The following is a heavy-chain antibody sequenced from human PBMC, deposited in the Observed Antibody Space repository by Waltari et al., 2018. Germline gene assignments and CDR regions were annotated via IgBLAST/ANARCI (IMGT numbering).Heavy chain of an antibody. V-gene: IGHV4-4*09. D-gene: IGHD3-22*01. J-gene: IGHJ4*02. CDR3: ARRRSKGSGYYFV. Sequence: QVQLQESGPGLVKPSETLSLTCTVSGGSISSYYWSWIRQPPGKGLEWIGYIYTSGSTNYNPSLKSRVTISVDTSKNQCSLKLSSVTAADTAVYYCARRRSKGSGYYFVWGQGTLVTVSS. CDR1: GGSISSYY. CDR2: IYTSGST.